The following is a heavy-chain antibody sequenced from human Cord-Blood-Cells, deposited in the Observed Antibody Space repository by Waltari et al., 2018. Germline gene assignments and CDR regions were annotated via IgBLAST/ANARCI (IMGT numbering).Heavy chain of an antibody. CDR2: IYYSGRT. V-gene: IGHV4-59*01. D-gene: IGHD3-10*01. Sequence: QVQLQESGPGLVRPSETRPLPCTVSGGSISSSYWSWIRQPPGKGLEWIGYIYYSGRTNYNPSLKSRVTISVDTSKNQFSLKLSSVTAADTAVYYCARYYYGSGSFDYWGQGTLVTVSS. CDR3: ARYYYGSGSFDY. J-gene: IGHJ4*02. CDR1: GGSISSSY.